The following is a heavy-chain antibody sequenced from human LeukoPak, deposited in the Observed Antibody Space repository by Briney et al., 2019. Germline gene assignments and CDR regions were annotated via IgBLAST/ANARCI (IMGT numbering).Heavy chain of an antibody. CDR3: ARDWDPYDSSGYYAFDI. CDR1: GYTFTSYG. J-gene: IGHJ3*02. CDR2: ITAYNGNT. D-gene: IGHD3-22*01. V-gene: IGHV1-18*01. Sequence: ASVKVSCKASGYTFTSYGISWVRQAPGQGLEWMDWITAYNGNTNYAQKLQGRVTMTTDTSTSTAYMELRSLRSDDTAVYYCARDWDPYDSSGYYAFDIWGQGTMVTVSS.